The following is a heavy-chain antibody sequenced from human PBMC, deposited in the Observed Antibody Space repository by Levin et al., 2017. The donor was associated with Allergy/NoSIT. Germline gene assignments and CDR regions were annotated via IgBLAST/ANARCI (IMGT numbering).Heavy chain of an antibody. D-gene: IGHD3-10*01. J-gene: IGHJ3*02. Sequence: ASVKVSCKASGYTFTSYDINWVRQATGQGLEWMGWMNPNSGNTGYAQKFQGRVTMTRNTSISTAYMELSSLRSEDTAVYYCASALVQGVYAFDIWGQGTMVTVSS. CDR2: MNPNSGNT. CDR3: ASALVQGVYAFDI. CDR1: GYTFTSYD. V-gene: IGHV1-8*01.